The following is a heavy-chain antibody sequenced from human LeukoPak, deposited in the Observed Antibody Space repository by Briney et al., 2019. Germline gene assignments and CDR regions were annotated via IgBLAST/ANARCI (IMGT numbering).Heavy chain of an antibody. D-gene: IGHD5-12*01. V-gene: IGHV3-53*01. CDR2: IYSGGTT. J-gene: IGHJ1*01. Sequence: PPGGSLRLSCAASGFTVSSTYMNWVRQAPGKGLEWVSVIYSGGTTFYADSVKGRFTISRDNSKNTLYLQMNSLRAEDTAVYYCARDYSGYSGYDWGQGTLVTVSS. CDR3: ARDYSGYSGYD. CDR1: GFTVSSTY.